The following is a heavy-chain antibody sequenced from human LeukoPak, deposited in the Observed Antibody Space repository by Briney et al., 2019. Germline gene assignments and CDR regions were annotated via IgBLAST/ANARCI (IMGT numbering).Heavy chain of an antibody. D-gene: IGHD4-17*01. V-gene: IGHV3-21*01. CDR1: GFTFSSYS. J-gene: IGHJ6*03. Sequence: GGSLRLSCAASGFTFSSYSMTWVRQAPGKGLEWVSSMSSGSRYIYYADSVRGRFTISRDNAKNSLYLLMNSLRAEDTAVYYCARDRDYGDYRPPPYYYYMDVWGKGTTVTVSS. CDR3: ARDRDYGDYRPPPYYYYMDV. CDR2: MSSGSRYI.